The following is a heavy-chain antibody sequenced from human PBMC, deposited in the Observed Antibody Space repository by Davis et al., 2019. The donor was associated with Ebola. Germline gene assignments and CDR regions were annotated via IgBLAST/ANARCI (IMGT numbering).Heavy chain of an antibody. Sequence: PSETLSLTCTVSGGSISSHYWSWIRQPPGKGLEWIGYIYYSGSTNYNPSLKSRVTISVDTSKNQFSLKLSSVTAADTAVYYCARGGIEPYYGMDVWGQGTTVTVSS. V-gene: IGHV4-59*11. CDR3: ARGGIEPYYGMDV. D-gene: IGHD1-14*01. J-gene: IGHJ6*02. CDR1: GGSISSHY. CDR2: IYYSGST.